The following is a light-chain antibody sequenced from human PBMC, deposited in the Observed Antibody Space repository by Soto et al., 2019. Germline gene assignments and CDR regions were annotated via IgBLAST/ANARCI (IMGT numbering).Light chain of an antibody. CDR1: QSISGN. CDR2: GAS. CDR3: QQYNNWWT. V-gene: IGKV3-15*01. J-gene: IGKJ1*01. Sequence: EIVMTQSPGTLSVSPGERATLSCRASQSISGNLVWYQQKPGQAPRLLIYGASTRATGIPARFSGSGSGTEFTLTISSLQSEDFAVYYRQQYNNWWTFGQGTKVDIK.